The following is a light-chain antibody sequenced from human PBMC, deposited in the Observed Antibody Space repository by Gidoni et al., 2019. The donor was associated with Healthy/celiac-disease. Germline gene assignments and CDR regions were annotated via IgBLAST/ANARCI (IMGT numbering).Light chain of an antibody. Sequence: DIQMTQSPSSLSASVGDRVTISCRASQSISSYLNWYQQKPGKAPKLLNYAASSLQGGVPSWFSGSGSRTDFTLTISSLQPEDFATYCYQRSYSTPFTFGPGTKVEIK. CDR1: QSISSY. CDR3: QRSYSTPFT. J-gene: IGKJ4*01. V-gene: IGKV1-39*01. CDR2: AAS.